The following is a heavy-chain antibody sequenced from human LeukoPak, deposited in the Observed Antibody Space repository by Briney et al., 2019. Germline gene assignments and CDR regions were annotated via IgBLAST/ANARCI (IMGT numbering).Heavy chain of an antibody. CDR2: IKQDGSEK. V-gene: IGHV3-7*01. CDR1: GFSFSTYN. CDR3: ARDLGDYVNYFDY. D-gene: IGHD4-17*01. Sequence: PGGSLRLSCAASGFSFSTYNMSWVRQAPGKGLEWVANIKQDGSEKYYVDSVKGRFTISRDNAKNSLYLQMNSLRAEDTAVYYCARDLGDYVNYFDYWGQGTLVTVSS. J-gene: IGHJ4*02.